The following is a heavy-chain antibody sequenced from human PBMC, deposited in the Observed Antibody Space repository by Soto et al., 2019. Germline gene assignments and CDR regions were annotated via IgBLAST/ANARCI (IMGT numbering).Heavy chain of an antibody. CDR2: ISGYNGDT. D-gene: IGHD2-8*01. J-gene: IGHJ6*02. V-gene: IGHV1-18*01. CDR1: GYTFTRYG. CDR3: AKNGQPPYYYYGLDV. Sequence: QGQLVQSGAEVKKPGASVKVSCKASGYTFTRYGISWVRQAPGQGLEWMGWISGYNGDTKYAQKFQGRVTMTIDTSTTTAFMELRSLTSAGTAVYYCAKNGQPPYYYYGLDVWGQGTTVTVSS.